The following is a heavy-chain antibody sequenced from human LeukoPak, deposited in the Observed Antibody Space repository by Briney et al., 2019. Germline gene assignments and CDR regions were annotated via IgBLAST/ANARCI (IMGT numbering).Heavy chain of an antibody. V-gene: IGHV4-39*01. CDR2: IYYSGST. J-gene: IGHJ4*02. D-gene: IGHD3-22*01. CDR1: GGSISSSSYY. CDR3: AACSYYHDSRGYYPW. Sequence: SETLTLTCTVSGGSISSSSYYWGWIRQPPGKGLEWIGSIYYSGSTYYNPSLKSRVTISVDTSKNQFSLKLNSVTAADTAVYYCAACSYYHDSRGYYPWWGQGTLVTVSS.